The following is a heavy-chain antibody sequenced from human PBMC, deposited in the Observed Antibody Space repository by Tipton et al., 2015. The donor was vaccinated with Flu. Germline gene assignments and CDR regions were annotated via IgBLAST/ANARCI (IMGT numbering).Heavy chain of an antibody. J-gene: IGHJ4*02. V-gene: IGHV4-59*01. CDR3: ARVPLALSYFDY. CDR2: ISYSGST. CDR1: GGSISSYY. Sequence: TLSLTCTVSGGSISSYYWSWIRQPPGKGLEWIGYISYSGSTIYNPSLKSRVTISIDTSKNQFSVKLSSVTPADTAVYYCARVPLALSYFDYWGQGTLVTVSS.